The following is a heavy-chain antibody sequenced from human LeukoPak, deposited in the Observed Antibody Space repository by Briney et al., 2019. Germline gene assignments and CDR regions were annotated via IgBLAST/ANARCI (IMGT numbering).Heavy chain of an antibody. D-gene: IGHD1-1*01. CDR3: ARFERGLERGQFDY. CDR1: GGSISSGGYY. J-gene: IGHJ4*02. V-gene: IGHV4-31*03. CDR2: IYYSGST. Sequence: PSQTLSLTCTVSGGSISSGGYYWSWIRQHPGKGLEWIGNIYYSGSTYYNPSLKSRVTISVDTSKNQFSLKLSSVTAADTAVYYCARFERGLERGQFDYWGQGTLVTVSS.